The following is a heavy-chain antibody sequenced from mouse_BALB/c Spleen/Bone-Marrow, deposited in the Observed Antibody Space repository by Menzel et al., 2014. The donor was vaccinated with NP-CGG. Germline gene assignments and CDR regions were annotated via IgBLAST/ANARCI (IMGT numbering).Heavy chain of an antibody. CDR1: GFTFGDFY. Sequence: VQLKESGGGLVQPGGSLRLSCATSGFTFGDFYMEGVRRPPGRRLEGFAASRNKANDYTTEYSASVKGRFIVSRDTSQSILYLQMDALRAEDTAIYYCARDYYGSSYDWYFDVWGAGTTVTVSS. V-gene: IGHV7-1*02. J-gene: IGHJ1*01. CDR3: ARDYYGSSYDWYFDV. D-gene: IGHD1-1*01. CDR2: SRNKANDYTT.